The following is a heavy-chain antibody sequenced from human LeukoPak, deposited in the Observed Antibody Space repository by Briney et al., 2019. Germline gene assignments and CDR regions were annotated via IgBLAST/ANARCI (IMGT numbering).Heavy chain of an antibody. CDR3: ARQGRGYGGTFDY. V-gene: IGHV4-59*11. CDR2: IYYSGST. Sequence: SETLSLTCTVSGGSISSHYWSWIRQPPGKGLEWIGYIYYSGSTNYNPSLKSRVTISVDTSKNQFSLKLSSVTAADTAVYYCARQGRGYGGTFDYWGQGTLVTVSS. CDR1: GGSISSHY. J-gene: IGHJ4*02. D-gene: IGHD3-16*01.